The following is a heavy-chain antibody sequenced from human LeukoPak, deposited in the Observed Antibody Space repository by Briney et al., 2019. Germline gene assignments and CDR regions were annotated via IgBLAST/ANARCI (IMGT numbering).Heavy chain of an antibody. D-gene: IGHD1-1*01. V-gene: IGHV4-61*02. CDR2: IYTSGST. Sequence: SETLSLTCTVSGGSISSGSYYWSWIRQPAGKGLEWIGRIYTSGSTNYNPSLKSRVTISVDTSKNQFSLKLSSVTAADTAVYYCARGNWNRDYWGQGTLVTVSS. J-gene: IGHJ4*02. CDR1: GGSISSGSYY. CDR3: ARGNWNRDY.